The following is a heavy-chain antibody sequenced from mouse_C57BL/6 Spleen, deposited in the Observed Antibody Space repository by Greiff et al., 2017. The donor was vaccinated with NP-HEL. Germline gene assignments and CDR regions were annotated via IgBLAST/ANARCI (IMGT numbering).Heavy chain of an antibody. V-gene: IGHV3-6*01. J-gene: IGHJ2*01. CDR1: GYSITSGYY. Sequence: VQLKESGPGLVKPSQSLSLTCSVTGYSITSGYYWNWIRQFPGNKLEWMGYISYDGSNNYNPSLKNRISITRDTSKNQFFLKLNSVTTEDTATYYCARDDYWGLGTTLTVSS. CDR2: ISYDGSN. CDR3: ARDDY.